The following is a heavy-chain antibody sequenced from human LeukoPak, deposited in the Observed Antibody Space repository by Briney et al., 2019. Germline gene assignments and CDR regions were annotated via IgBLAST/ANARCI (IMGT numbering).Heavy chain of an antibody. Sequence: GASVKVSCKASGYTFASHGISWVRQAPGQGLEWMGWISSDNGNTNYAQKFHGRVTLTTDTSTRTAYMELRSLRSGDTAVYYCARDHVIVAADSDYWGQGTLVTVSS. J-gene: IGHJ4*02. CDR3: ARDHVIVAADSDY. CDR2: ISSDNGNT. CDR1: GYTFASHG. D-gene: IGHD2-15*01. V-gene: IGHV1-18*01.